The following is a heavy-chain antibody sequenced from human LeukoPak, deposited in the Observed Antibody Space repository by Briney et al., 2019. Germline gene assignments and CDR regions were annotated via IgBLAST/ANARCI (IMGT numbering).Heavy chain of an antibody. V-gene: IGHV1-2*04. CDR1: GYTFTGYY. Sequence: ASVKVSCKASGYTFTGYYMHWVRQAPGQGLEWMGWINPNSGGTNYAQKFQGWVTMTRDTSISTAYMELSRLRSDDTAVYYCARVMARGVHYGMDVWGQGTTVTVSS. D-gene: IGHD3-10*01. CDR3: ARVMARGVHYGMDV. CDR2: INPNSGGT. J-gene: IGHJ6*02.